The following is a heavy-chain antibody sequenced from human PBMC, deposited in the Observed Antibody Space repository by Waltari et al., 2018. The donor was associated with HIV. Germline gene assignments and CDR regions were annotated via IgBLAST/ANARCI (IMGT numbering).Heavy chain of an antibody. CDR2: IYYSGST. Sequence: QVQLQESGPGLVKPSETLSLTCTVSGGSISSYYWSWIRQPPGKGLEWIGYIYYSGSTNYNTSLKSRVTISVDTSKNQFSLKLSSVTAADTAVYYCAREGGPGAAAGRSDLGLDYWGQGTLVTVSS. V-gene: IGHV4-59*01. CDR3: AREGGPGAAAGRSDLGLDY. J-gene: IGHJ4*02. D-gene: IGHD6-13*01. CDR1: GGSISSYY.